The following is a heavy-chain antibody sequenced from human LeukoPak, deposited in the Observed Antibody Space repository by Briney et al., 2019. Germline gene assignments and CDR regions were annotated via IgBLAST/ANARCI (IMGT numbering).Heavy chain of an antibody. CDR3: AKDVGSGTHYDY. Sequence: GGSLRLSCAAPGFTFSTYAMSWVRQAPGRGLEWVSTVGDSGYYTYYADSVKGRFTMSRDNSKLTLYLQMNSLRADDTAVYYCAKDVGSGTHYDYWGQGTLVTVSS. CDR2: VGDSGYYT. V-gene: IGHV3-23*01. D-gene: IGHD1-26*01. CDR1: GFTFSTYA. J-gene: IGHJ4*02.